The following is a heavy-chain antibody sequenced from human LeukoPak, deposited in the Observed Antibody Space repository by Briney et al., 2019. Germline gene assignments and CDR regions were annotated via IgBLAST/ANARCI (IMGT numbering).Heavy chain of an antibody. J-gene: IGHJ3*02. D-gene: IGHD3-22*01. Sequence: ASVKVSCKASGYTFTSYDINWVRQATGQGLEWTGWMNPNSGNTGYAQKFQGRVTMTRNTSISTAYMELSSLRSEDTAVYYCARALYDSSGYRAFDIWGQGTMVTVSS. CDR2: MNPNSGNT. CDR3: ARALYDSSGYRAFDI. V-gene: IGHV1-8*01. CDR1: GYTFTSYD.